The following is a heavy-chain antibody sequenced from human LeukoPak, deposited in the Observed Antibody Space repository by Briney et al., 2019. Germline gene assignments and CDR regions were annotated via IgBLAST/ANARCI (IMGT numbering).Heavy chain of an antibody. CDR2: IYSGGST. CDR1: GFTVSSNY. CDR3: ASLYSSGWDHFDY. J-gene: IGHJ4*02. V-gene: IGHV3-53*04. D-gene: IGHD6-19*01. Sequence: PGGSLRLSCAASGFTVSSNYMSWVRQAPGKGLEWVSVIYSGGSTYYADSVKGRFTISRHNSKNTLYLQMNSLRAEDTAVYYCASLYSSGWDHFDYWGQGTLVTVSS.